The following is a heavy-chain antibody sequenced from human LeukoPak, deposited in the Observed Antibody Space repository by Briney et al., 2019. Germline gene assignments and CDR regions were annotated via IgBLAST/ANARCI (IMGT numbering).Heavy chain of an antibody. J-gene: IGHJ4*02. V-gene: IGHV1-58*02. D-gene: IGHD4-17*01. CDR1: GYTFTSYD. CDR3: AAVYGATIRYFDY. CDR2: IVVGSGNT. Sequence: ASVKVSCKASGYTFTSYDINWVRQATGQGLEWIGWIVVGSGNTNYAQKFQERVTITRDMSTSTAYMELSSLRSEDTAVYYCAAVYGATIRYFDYWGQGTLVTVSS.